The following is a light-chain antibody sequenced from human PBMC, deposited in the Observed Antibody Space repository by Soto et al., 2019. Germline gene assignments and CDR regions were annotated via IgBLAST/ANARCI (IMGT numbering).Light chain of an antibody. CDR3: LHDYNYPYA. J-gene: IGKJ2*01. Sequence: AIQMTQFPSSLSTSVGHRVTITCRATQGIRNDSGLYQQKSGKAPKLLIFGASTLQSGVPSRFSGSGSGTDFTLTISSLQPEDFATYYGLHDYNYPYAVGQGAKVEIK. V-gene: IGKV1-6*01. CDR1: QGIRND. CDR2: GAS.